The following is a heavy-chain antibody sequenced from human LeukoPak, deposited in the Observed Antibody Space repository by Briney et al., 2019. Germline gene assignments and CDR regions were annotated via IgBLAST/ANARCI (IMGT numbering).Heavy chain of an antibody. CDR2: INYSGST. D-gene: IGHD3-22*01. Sequence: SETLSPTCAVYGGSFSSYYWSWIRQPPGKGLEWIGKINYSGSTNYNPSLKSRVTISVDMSKNQFSLKLTSVTAADTAVYYCARLIHYDSSGYLDYWGQGSLVTVSS. CDR1: GGSFSSYY. J-gene: IGHJ4*02. CDR3: ARLIHYDSSGYLDY. V-gene: IGHV4-34*01.